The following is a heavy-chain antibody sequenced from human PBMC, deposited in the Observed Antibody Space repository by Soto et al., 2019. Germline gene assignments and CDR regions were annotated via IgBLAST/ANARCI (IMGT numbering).Heavy chain of an antibody. CDR1: GFSVGSNY. Sequence: EVQLVETGGGLIQPGGSLRLSCAASGFSVGSNYMTWVRQFPGNGLEWVSLIYSNGDTDYADSVKGRFSISRDNFKNTLYLQMNDLRAEDTAVYHCARKSDSSPVPEADGVWGRGTLVTVSS. CDR2: IYSNGDT. V-gene: IGHV3-53*02. J-gene: IGHJ4*02. D-gene: IGHD2-8*01. CDR3: ARKSDSSPVPEADGV.